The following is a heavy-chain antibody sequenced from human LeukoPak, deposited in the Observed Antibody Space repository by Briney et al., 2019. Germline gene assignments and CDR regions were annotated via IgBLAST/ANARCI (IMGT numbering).Heavy chain of an antibody. D-gene: IGHD3-16*01. CDR1: GGILSSYA. Sequence: SVNVSCKAVGGILSSYAISGVRQAAGLEGGGVGGIIPIFGTADYAQKFQGRVKITADESTSTAYMELSSLRSEDTAVYYCARAYNYGVRYFDYWGQGTLVTVSS. CDR3: ARAYNYGVRYFDY. J-gene: IGHJ4*02. CDR2: IIPIFGTA. V-gene: IGHV1-69*13.